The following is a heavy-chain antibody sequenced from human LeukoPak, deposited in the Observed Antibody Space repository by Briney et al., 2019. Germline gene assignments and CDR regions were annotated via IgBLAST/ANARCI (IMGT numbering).Heavy chain of an antibody. CDR3: AKGSTNARPYYFDY. CDR2: IAGDSGST. CDR1: EFTFSTYV. Sequence: GGSLRLSCAASEFTFSTYVMSWVRQAPGRGLKWVSAIAGDSGSTYHADSVRGRFTISRDNSKNTLYLQMNSLRAEDTAVYYCAKGSTNARPYYFDYWGQGSLVTVSS. D-gene: IGHD2-8*01. J-gene: IGHJ4*02. V-gene: IGHV3-23*01.